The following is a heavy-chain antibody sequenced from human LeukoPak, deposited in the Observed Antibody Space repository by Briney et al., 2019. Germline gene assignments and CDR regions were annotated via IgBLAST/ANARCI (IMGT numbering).Heavy chain of an antibody. CDR3: AKLGVTYDSSGYYYVRAFDI. D-gene: IGHD3-22*01. Sequence: GGSLRLSCAASGFTFSSYAMHWVRQAPGKGLEWVSYISSSSSTIYYADSVKGRFTISRDNSKNTLYLQMNSLRAEDTAVYYCAKLGVTYDSSGYYYVRAFDIWGQGTMVTVSS. J-gene: IGHJ3*02. V-gene: IGHV3-48*01. CDR1: GFTFSSYA. CDR2: ISSSSSTI.